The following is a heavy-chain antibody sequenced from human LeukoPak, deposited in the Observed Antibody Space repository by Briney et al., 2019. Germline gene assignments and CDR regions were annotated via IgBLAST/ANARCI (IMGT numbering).Heavy chain of an antibody. CDR3: ARENSSGWHNWFDP. Sequence: PGGSLRLSCAASGFIFSSYGMHWVRQAPGKGLEWVAVISYDGSNKYYADSVKGRFTISRDNSKNTLYLQMNSLRAEDTAVYYCARENSSGWHNWFDPWGQGTLVTVSS. J-gene: IGHJ5*02. CDR1: GFIFSSYG. CDR2: ISYDGSNK. V-gene: IGHV3-30*03. D-gene: IGHD6-19*01.